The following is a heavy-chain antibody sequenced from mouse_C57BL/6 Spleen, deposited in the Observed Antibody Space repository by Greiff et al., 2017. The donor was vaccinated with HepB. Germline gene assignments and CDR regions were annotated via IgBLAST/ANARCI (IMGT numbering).Heavy chain of an antibody. CDR2: IHPNSGST. CDR3: ARKGSSYGDWYFGV. V-gene: IGHV1-64*01. CDR1: GYTFTSYW. Sequence: QVQLQQPGAELVKPGASVKLSCKASGYTFTSYWMHWVKQRPGQGLEWIGMIHPNSGSTNYNEKFKSKATLTADKSSSTAYMQLSSLTSEDSAVYYCARKGSSYGDWYFGVWGTGTTVTVSS. J-gene: IGHJ1*03. D-gene: IGHD1-1*01.